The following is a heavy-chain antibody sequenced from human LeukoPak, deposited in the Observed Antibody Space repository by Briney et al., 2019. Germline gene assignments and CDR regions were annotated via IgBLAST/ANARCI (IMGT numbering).Heavy chain of an antibody. CDR2: MNPNSGNT. CDR1: GYTFTSYD. D-gene: IGHD3-10*01. Sequence: ASVKVSCKASGYTFTSYDINWVRQATGQGLEWMGWMNPNSGNTGYAQKFQGRVTMTRNTSISTAYMELSSLRSEDTAVYYCARGLVVRGVKTFDYWGQGTLVTASS. CDR3: ARGLVVRGVKTFDY. V-gene: IGHV1-8*01. J-gene: IGHJ4*02.